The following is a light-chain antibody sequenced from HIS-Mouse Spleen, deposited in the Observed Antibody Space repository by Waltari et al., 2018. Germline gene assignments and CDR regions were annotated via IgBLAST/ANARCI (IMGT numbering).Light chain of an antibody. CDR2: GAS. CDR1: QRVSSSY. V-gene: IGKV3-20*01. J-gene: IGKJ4*01. CDR3: QQYGSSPLT. Sequence: IVLTQSPGTLSLSPGARATLSCRASQRVSSSYLAWYQQNPGQAPRLLIYGASSRATGIPDRFSGSGSGTDFTLTISRLEPEDFAVYYCQQYGSSPLTFGGGTKVEIK.